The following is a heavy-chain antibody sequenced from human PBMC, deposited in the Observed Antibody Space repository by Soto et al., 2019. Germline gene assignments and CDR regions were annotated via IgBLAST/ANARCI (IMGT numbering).Heavy chain of an antibody. D-gene: IGHD2-2*01. J-gene: IGHJ5*02. CDR2: IWYDGSNK. V-gene: IGHV3-33*01. Sequence: QVQLVESGGGVVQPGRSLRLSCAASGFTFSSYGMHWVRQAPGKGLEWVAVIWYDGSNKYYADSVKGRFTISRDNSKNTLYLQMNSLRAEDKAVYYCARDGARDDIVVVPAANFRDWFDPWGQGTLVTVSS. CDR3: ARDGARDDIVVVPAANFRDWFDP. CDR1: GFTFSSYG.